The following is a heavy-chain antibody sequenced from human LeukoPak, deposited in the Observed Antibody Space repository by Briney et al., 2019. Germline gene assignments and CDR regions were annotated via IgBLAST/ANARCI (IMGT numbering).Heavy chain of an antibody. CDR3: ARHRGSYYYYFDY. CDR1: GGSISRSSYY. D-gene: IGHD3-10*01. J-gene: IGHJ4*02. Sequence: PSETLSLTCTVSGGSISRSSYYWGWIRQPPGKGLEWIGSIYYSGSTYYNPSLKSRVTISVDTSKNQFSLKVSSVTAADTAVHYCARHRGSYYYYFDYWGQGTLVTVSS. CDR2: IYYSGST. V-gene: IGHV4-39*01.